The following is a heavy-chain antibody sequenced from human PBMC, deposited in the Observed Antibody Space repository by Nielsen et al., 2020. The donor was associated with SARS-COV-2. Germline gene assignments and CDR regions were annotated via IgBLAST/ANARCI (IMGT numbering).Heavy chain of an antibody. D-gene: IGHD1-7*01. CDR1: GFTFTDFW. CDR3: ARAWNFAVH. V-gene: IGHV3-7*01. CDR2: IKQDGSEK. Sequence: GGSLRLSCAASGFTFTDFWFSCVRQPPGNGLEWVANIKQDGSEKNYVDSVKGRFTIARDKAKSSVYLEMNSLRAEDTAVYYCARAWNFAVHWGQGTLVTVSS. J-gene: IGHJ4*02.